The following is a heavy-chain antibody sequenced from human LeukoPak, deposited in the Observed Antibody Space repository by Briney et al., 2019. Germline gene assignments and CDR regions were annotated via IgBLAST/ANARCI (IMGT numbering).Heavy chain of an antibody. V-gene: IGHV3-21*04. CDR3: ARAVNVGALDY. CDR1: GFTFSTYT. Sequence: GGSLRLSCAASGFTFSTYTMNWVRQAPGKGLEWVSSTSSSSSYIYYADSVKGRFTISRDNAKNSLYLQMNSLRAEDTAVYYCARAVNVGALDYWGQGTLVTVSS. CDR2: TSSSSSYI. J-gene: IGHJ4*02. D-gene: IGHD1-26*01.